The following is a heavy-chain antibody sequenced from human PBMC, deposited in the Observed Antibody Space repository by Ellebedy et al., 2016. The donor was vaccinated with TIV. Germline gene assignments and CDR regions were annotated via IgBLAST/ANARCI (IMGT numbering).Heavy chain of an antibody. Sequence: GESLKISCAASGFTFNSYAMSWVRQAPGKGLEWVSSITTSGDSTYYADSVKGRFTISRDNSKNTLYLQMSSLRAEDTAIYYCANLGGWSYYGGDFWGQGTLVTVSS. CDR1: GFTFNSYA. CDR2: ITTSGDST. V-gene: IGHV3-23*01. D-gene: IGHD1-26*01. J-gene: IGHJ4*02. CDR3: ANLGGWSYYGGDF.